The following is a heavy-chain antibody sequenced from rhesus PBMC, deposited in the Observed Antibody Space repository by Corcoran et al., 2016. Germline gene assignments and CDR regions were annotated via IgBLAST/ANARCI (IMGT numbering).Heavy chain of an antibody. D-gene: IGHD2-21*01. CDR2: IFWDDDK. V-gene: IGHV2-174*01. Sequence: QVTLKESGPALVKPTQTLTLTCTFSGFSISTSGMGVGWTRQPPGQALEWPALIFWDDDKYYITSLKSRLTISKDTSKNQVVLTMTNMDPVDTATYYCARNGIYCTGSGCWKEYFEFWGQGALVTVSS. CDR1: GFSISTSGMG. J-gene: IGHJ1*01. CDR3: ARNGIYCTGSGCWKEYFEF.